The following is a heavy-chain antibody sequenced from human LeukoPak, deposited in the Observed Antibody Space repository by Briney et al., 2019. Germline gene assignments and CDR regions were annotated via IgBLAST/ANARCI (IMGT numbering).Heavy chain of an antibody. CDR3: AREAYCGGDCYSGGPPFDY. V-gene: IGHV3-33*01. J-gene: IGHJ4*02. CDR2: TWYDGSNK. CDR1: GFTFSSYG. D-gene: IGHD2-21*02. Sequence: GGSLRLSCAASGFTFSSYGMHWVRQAPGKGLEWVAVTWYDGSNKYYADSVKGRFTISRDNSKNTLYLQMNSLRAEDTAVYYCAREAYCGGDCYSGGPPFDYWGQGTLVTVSS.